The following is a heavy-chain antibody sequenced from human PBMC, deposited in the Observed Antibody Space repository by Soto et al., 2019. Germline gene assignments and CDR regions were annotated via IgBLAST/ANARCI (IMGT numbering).Heavy chain of an antibody. CDR2: ISPDGGST. V-gene: IGHV3-74*01. Sequence: PGGSPTLSCAASGVTLRRSWMHWIRHDPGKGLVWVSKISPDGGSTKYADSVEGRFTVSRDIAKNTLYLQMHSLRAEDTAVYFCARDPQDGHLDNMDVWGKGTTVTVSS. CDR3: ARDPQDGHLDNMDV. CDR1: GVTLRRSW. D-gene: IGHD3-9*01. J-gene: IGHJ6*03.